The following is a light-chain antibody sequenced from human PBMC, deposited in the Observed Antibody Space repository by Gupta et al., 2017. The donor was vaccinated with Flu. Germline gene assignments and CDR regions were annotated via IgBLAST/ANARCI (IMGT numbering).Light chain of an antibody. CDR1: SRDVGDYNY. J-gene: IGLJ1*01. V-gene: IGLV2-11*01. CDR2: DVN. CDR3: CSYAGRYTPYV. Sequence: QSALTRPRSVSGSPGQSVTISCTGTSRDVGDYNYVSWHQQHPGKAPKLMSYDVNKRPSEVPDRFSGSKSGNTASLTISGLQAEDEADYYCCSYAGRYTPYVFGAGTKVTVL.